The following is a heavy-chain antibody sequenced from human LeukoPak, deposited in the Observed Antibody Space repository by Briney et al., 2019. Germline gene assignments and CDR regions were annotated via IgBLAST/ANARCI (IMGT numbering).Heavy chain of an antibody. J-gene: IGHJ3*02. Sequence: ASETLSLTCTVSGGSISSSSYYWGWIRQPPGKGLEWIGSIYYSGSTYYNPSLKSQVTISVDTSKNQFSLKLSSVTAADTAVYYCARDMFLWQQLDKGEAFDIWGQGTMVTVSS. V-gene: IGHV4-39*07. CDR3: ARDMFLWQQLDKGEAFDI. CDR2: IYYSGST. CDR1: GGSISSSSYY. D-gene: IGHD6-13*01.